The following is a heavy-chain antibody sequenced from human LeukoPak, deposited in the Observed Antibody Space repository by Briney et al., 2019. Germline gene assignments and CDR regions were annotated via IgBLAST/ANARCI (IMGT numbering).Heavy chain of an antibody. Sequence: GGSLRLSCAASGFTFSKYWMHWVRQAPGKGLVWVSRINSAGTTTNYADSVKGRFTISRDNAKNTVYLQMNSLRAEDTAVYYCVREADYDFWSGSSYWGRGTLVTVSS. CDR2: INSAGTTT. V-gene: IGHV3-74*01. D-gene: IGHD3-3*01. J-gene: IGHJ4*02. CDR1: GFTFSKYW. CDR3: VREADYDFWSGSSY.